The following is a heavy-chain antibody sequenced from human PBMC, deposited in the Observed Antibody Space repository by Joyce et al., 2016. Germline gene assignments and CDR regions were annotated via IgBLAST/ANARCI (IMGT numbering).Heavy chain of an antibody. J-gene: IGHJ4*02. D-gene: IGHD4/OR15-4a*01. Sequence: VQLVQSGAAVKKPGESLKISCQGSGYTFTTYWIGWVRQMPGKGLEWMGCIHPGDSDVRYSPSFQGQVTFSVDKSINTVFLQWSSLKASDTAMCYCARQGLSAIHFEYWGQGTLVTVSS. V-gene: IGHV5-51*01. CDR2: IHPGDSDV. CDR3: ARQGLSAIHFEY. CDR1: GYTFTTYW.